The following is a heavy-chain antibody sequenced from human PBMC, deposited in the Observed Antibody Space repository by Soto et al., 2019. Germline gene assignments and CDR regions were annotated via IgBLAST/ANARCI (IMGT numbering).Heavy chain of an antibody. CDR3: ARGLLGGDRSRFDF. Sequence: EVQLVESGGGLVKPGGSLRLSCVASGFTFSSYSMNWVRQTPGKGLEWVSSISSSGNYIYYQDSMKGRFTISRDNAKNSLYLQMNSLRAEDTAVYYCARGLLGGDRSRFDFWGQGILVTVSS. D-gene: IGHD4-17*01. CDR2: ISSSGNYI. J-gene: IGHJ4*02. CDR1: GFTFSSYS. V-gene: IGHV3-21*01.